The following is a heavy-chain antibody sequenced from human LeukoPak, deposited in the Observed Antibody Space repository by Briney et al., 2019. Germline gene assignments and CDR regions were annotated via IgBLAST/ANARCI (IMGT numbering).Heavy chain of an antibody. D-gene: IGHD3-10*01. CDR3: TRDRAGTQSWVEFDL. CDR2: FYTSGTT. CDR1: SXY. V-gene: IGHV3-66*03. Sequence: SXYXXXVRQAPGKGLEWVSLFYTSGTTFYPDSVMGRFTISRDNSNNTLFLQMNSLRAEDSAVYYCTRDRAGTQSWVEFDLWGQGTLVTVSS. J-gene: IGHJ5*02.